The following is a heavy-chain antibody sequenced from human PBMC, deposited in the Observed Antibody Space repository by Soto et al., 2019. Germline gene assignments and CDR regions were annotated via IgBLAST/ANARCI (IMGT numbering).Heavy chain of an antibody. D-gene: IGHD3-10*02. V-gene: IGHV3-21*06. CDR2: ISISSSDR. Sequence: PGGSLRLSCAAPGFTLRSYTMNWVRHAPGKGLEWVSSISISSSDRYYADSVRGRFTISRDDAKNALYLQMNSLRADDTAVYFCVRGMNPLFGGQGTLVTVSS. J-gene: IGHJ4*01. CDR1: GFTLRSYT. CDR3: VRGMNPLF.